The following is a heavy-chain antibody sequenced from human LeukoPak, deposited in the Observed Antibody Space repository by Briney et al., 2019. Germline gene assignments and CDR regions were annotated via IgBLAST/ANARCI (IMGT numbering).Heavy chain of an antibody. CDR1: GFTVSSNY. D-gene: IGHD6-13*01. CDR3: ARDSASIAAAGKQAVDTEYFQH. V-gene: IGHV3-66*01. J-gene: IGHJ1*01. Sequence: GGSLRLSCAASGFTVSSNYMSWVRQAPGKGLEWVSVIYSGGSTYYADSVKGRFTISRDNSKNTLYLQMNSLRAEDTAVYYCARDSASIAAAGKQAVDTEYFQHWGQGTLVTVSS. CDR2: IYSGGST.